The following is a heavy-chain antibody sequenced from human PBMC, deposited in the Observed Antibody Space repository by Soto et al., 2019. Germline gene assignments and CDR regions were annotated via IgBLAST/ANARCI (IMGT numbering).Heavy chain of an antibody. CDR2: VSANGQGI. D-gene: IGHD3-10*01. J-gene: IGHJ4*02. CDR1: GFTFSSSA. V-gene: IGHV3-23*04. CDR3: AKDRHYPRDYFHY. Sequence: VQLVESGGGVLQPGRSLRLSCAASGFTFSSSAISWVRQAPGKGLEWVSAVSANGQGIYYADSVRGRFTISRDNSKNTVFTHMDSLSAEDTAVDYCAKDRHYPRDYFHYWGQGTLVTVSS.